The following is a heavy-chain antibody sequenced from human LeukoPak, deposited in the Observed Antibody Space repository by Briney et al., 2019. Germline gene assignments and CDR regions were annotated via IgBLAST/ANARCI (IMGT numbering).Heavy chain of an antibody. V-gene: IGHV3-74*01. CDR1: GFTFSSYW. Sequence: GGSLRLSCAASGFTFSSYWMLWVRQAPGKGLVWVSRVNSDGTDIHYEDSVKGRFTVSRDNAKNSLYLQMNSLRAEDTAVYYCARDRRAVAGIDYWGQGTLVTISS. CDR2: VNSDGTDI. CDR3: ARDRRAVAGIDY. D-gene: IGHD6-19*01. J-gene: IGHJ4*02.